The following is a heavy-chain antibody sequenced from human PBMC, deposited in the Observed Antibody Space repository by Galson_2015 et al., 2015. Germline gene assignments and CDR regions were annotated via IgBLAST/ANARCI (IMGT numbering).Heavy chain of an antibody. V-gene: IGHV3-33*01. Sequence: SLRLSCAASGFTFSSYGMHWVRQAPGKGLEWVAVIWYDGSNKYYADSVKGRFTISRDNSKNTLYLQMNSLGAEDTAVYYCARDGGSGGTLDYYYYGKDVWGQGTTVTVSS. D-gene: IGHD3-16*01. J-gene: IGHJ6*02. CDR3: ARDGGSGGTLDYYYYGKDV. CDR2: IWYDGSNK. CDR1: GFTFSSYG.